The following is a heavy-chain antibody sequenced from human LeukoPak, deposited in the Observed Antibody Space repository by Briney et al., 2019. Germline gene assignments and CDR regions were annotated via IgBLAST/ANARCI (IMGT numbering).Heavy chain of an antibody. CDR2: MNPNSGNT. J-gene: IGHJ6*03. D-gene: IGHD1-26*01. CDR1: GYTFTSYD. CDR3: ARGGGGSYLYYYYYYMDV. V-gene: IGHV1-8*03. Sequence: ASVKVSCKASGYTFTSYDINWVRQATGQGLEWMGWMNPNSGNTGYAQKFQGRVTITRNTSISTAYMELSSLRSEDTAVYYCARGGGGSYLYYYYYYMDVWGKGTTVTVSS.